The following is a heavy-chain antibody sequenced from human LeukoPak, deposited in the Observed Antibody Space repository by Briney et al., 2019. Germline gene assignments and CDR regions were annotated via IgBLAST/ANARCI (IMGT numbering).Heavy chain of an antibody. Sequence: SETLSLTRTVSGDSINSYYWSWIRQPSGKGLEWIGYIYYSGSTKYNPSIKSRVTISVDTSKSQFSLKLSSVTAADTAVYYCARSLRGYRFATDYWGQGTLVTVSS. J-gene: IGHJ4*02. V-gene: IGHV4-59*08. D-gene: IGHD5-18*01. CDR2: IYYSGST. CDR1: GDSINSYY. CDR3: ARSLRGYRFATDY.